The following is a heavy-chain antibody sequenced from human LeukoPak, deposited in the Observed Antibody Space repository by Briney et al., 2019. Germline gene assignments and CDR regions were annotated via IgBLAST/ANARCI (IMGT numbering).Heavy chain of an antibody. D-gene: IGHD5-18*01. CDR3: AKDLFGYSYGYCFDY. CDR1: GFTFSSYG. V-gene: IGHV3-30*18. Sequence: GGSLRLSCAASGFTFSSYGMHWVRQAPGKGLEWVAVISYDGSNKYYADSVKGRFTISRDNSKNTLYLQMNSLRAGDTAVYYCAKDLFGYSYGYCFDYWGQGTLVTVSS. CDR2: ISYDGSNK. J-gene: IGHJ4*02.